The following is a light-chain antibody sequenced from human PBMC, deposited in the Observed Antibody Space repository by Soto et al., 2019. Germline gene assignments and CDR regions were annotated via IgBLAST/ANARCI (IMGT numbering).Light chain of an antibody. V-gene: IGKV1-5*01. CDR2: DAS. Sequence: DIQMTQSPSTLSASVGDRVTITCRASQSINSWLAWYQQKPGKAPKLLIYDASSLESGVPSRFSGSVSGTEFTLTISSLQPDDFATYYCQQYNYYWTFGQGTKVEIK. CDR1: QSINSW. CDR3: QQYNYYWT. J-gene: IGKJ1*01.